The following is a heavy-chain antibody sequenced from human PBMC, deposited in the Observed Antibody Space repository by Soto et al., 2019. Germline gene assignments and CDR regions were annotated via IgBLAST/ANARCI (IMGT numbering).Heavy chain of an antibody. D-gene: IGHD5-12*01. V-gene: IGHV4-30-2*01. CDR3: AAGGGLPRYY. CDR1: GGSISSGGYS. Sequence: QLQLQESGSGLVKPSQTLSLTCAVSGGSISSGGYSWSWIRQPPGKGLEWIGDIYHSGSTYYTPSLKRRVTGSVDRSTDQFSLKLSSVTAADTAVYYCAAGGGLPRYYWGQGTLVTVSS. J-gene: IGHJ4*02. CDR2: IYHSGST.